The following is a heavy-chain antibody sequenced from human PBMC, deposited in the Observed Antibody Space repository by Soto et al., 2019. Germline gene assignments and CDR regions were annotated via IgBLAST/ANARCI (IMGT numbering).Heavy chain of an antibody. CDR3: ARDPLGQQLVVPYGMDV. V-gene: IGHV1-18*01. Sequence: ASVKVSCKASGYTFTNYGVSWVRQAPGQRLEWMGWISAYTRNTNYAQKFQGRVTITADESTSTAYMELSSLRPEDTAVYYCARDPLGQQLVVPYGMDVWGQGTTVTVSS. CDR1: GYTFTNYG. J-gene: IGHJ6*02. CDR2: ISAYTRNT. D-gene: IGHD6-13*01.